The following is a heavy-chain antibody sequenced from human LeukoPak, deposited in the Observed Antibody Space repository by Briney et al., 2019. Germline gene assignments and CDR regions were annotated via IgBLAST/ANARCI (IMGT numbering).Heavy chain of an antibody. CDR2: ISGGVAST. V-gene: IGHV3-23*01. D-gene: IGHD3-10*01. CDR3: AKYYRNSGSYLHYFDY. CDR1: GFTFSSYA. Sequence: GGSLRLSCAASGFTFSSYAMSWVRQAPGKGLEWVSGISGGVASTYYADSVEGRFTISRDNSKNTLYLQMNSLRAEDTALYYCAKYYRNSGSYLHYFDYWGQGTLVTVSS. J-gene: IGHJ4*02.